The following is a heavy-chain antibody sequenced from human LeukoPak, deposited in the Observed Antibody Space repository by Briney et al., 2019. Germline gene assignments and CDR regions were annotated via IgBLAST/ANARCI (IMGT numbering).Heavy chain of an antibody. J-gene: IGHJ4*02. V-gene: IGHV1-24*01. D-gene: IGHD6-13*01. CDR2: FDPEDGET. CDR3: ATVGYSSSWFF. CDR1: RDTLGELS. Sequence: ASVKVSWKVSRDTLGELSMLWAPQAPGKGLFWMGGFDPEDGETIYAQKFQGRVTMTEDTSTDTAYMELSSLRSEDTAVYYCATVGYSSSWFFWGQGTLVTVSS.